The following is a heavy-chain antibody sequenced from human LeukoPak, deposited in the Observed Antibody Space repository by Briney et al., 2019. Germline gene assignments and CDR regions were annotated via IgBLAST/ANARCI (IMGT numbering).Heavy chain of an antibody. Sequence: GRSPRLSCEASGFTFSSYGMHWVRQAPGKGLEWVAVISYDGSNEYYADSMKGRFTISRDNSKNTLFLQMNSLIPEDTAVYYCARGAVTGTRHYYGMGVWGQGTTVTVSS. CDR3: ARGAVTGTRHYYGMGV. J-gene: IGHJ6*02. V-gene: IGHV3-30*03. CDR2: ISYDGSNE. CDR1: GFTFSSYG. D-gene: IGHD6-19*01.